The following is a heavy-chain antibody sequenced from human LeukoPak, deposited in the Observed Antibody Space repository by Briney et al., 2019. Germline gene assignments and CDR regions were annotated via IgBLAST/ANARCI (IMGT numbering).Heavy chain of an antibody. V-gene: IGHV6-1*01. CDR1: GDSVSSNSAA. CDR2: TYYRSKWYN. Sequence: SQTLSLTCAISGDSVSSNSAAWNWIRQSPSRGLEWLGRTYYRSKWYNDYAVSVKSRITINPDTSKNQFSLQLNSVTPEDTAVYYCARDYRFTMIVVVGAAFDIWGQGTMVTVSS. CDR3: ARDYRFTMIVVVGAAFDI. D-gene: IGHD3-22*01. J-gene: IGHJ3*02.